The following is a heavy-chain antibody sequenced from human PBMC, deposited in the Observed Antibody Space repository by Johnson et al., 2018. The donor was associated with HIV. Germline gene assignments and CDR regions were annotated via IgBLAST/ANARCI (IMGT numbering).Heavy chain of an antibody. CDR3: ARDLQGRDAFDI. Sequence: VQLVESGGGVVQPGRSLRLSCAASGFTFSSYAMHWVRQAPGKGLEWVSGINWNGGSTGYADSVKGRFTISRDNAKNSLYLQMNSLRAEDTAVYYCARDLQGRDAFDIWGQGTMVTVSS. CDR1: GFTFSSYA. CDR2: INWNGGST. J-gene: IGHJ3*02. V-gene: IGHV3-20*04.